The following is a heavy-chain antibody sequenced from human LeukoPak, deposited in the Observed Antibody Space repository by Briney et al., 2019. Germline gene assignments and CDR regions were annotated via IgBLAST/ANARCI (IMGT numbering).Heavy chain of an antibody. CDR3: ANSPSGLGLFDP. CDR2: ISAYNGNT. CDR1: GYTFASYG. J-gene: IGHJ5*02. Sequence: ASVKVSCKASGYTFASYGISWVRQAPGQGPEWMGWISAYNGNTNYAQKLQGRVTMTTDTSTSTAYMELRSLRSDDTAVYYCANSPSGLGLFDPWGQGTLVTVSS. V-gene: IGHV1-18*01. D-gene: IGHD5-12*01.